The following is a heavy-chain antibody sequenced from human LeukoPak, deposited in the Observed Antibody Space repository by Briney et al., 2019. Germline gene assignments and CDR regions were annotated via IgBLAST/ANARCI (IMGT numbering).Heavy chain of an antibody. Sequence: PGRSLRLSCAASGFNFSSYAMHWVRQAPGKGLEWVAVIWHGGSNKYYADSVKGRFTISRDNSKNTLYLQMNSLRAEDTAVYYCAKDWEPIPRESAFDIWGQGTMVTVSS. CDR3: AKDWEPIPRESAFDI. D-gene: IGHD1-26*01. V-gene: IGHV3-30*04. J-gene: IGHJ3*02. CDR1: GFNFSSYA. CDR2: IWHGGSNK.